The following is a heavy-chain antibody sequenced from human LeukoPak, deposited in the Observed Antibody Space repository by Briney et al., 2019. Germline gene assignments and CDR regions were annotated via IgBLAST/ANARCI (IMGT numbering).Heavy chain of an antibody. D-gene: IGHD3-22*01. Sequence: AASVNVSCKASGYTFTSYDINWVRQATGQGLEWMGWMNPNSGNTGYAQKFQGRVTMTRNTSISTAYMELSSLRSEDTAVYYCARGFQYDSSGYYYYYYYYMDVWGKGTTVTISS. CDR2: MNPNSGNT. CDR3: ARGFQYDSSGYYYYYYYYMDV. V-gene: IGHV1-8*01. J-gene: IGHJ6*03. CDR1: GYTFTSYD.